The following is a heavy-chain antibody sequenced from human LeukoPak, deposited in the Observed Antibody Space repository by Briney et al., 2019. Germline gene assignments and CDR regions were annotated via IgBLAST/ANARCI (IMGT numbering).Heavy chain of an antibody. J-gene: IGHJ4*02. CDR1: GFTFSTYW. V-gene: IGHV3-7*01. Sequence: TGGSLRLSCAASGFTFSTYWMSWVRQAPGKGLEWVANIKPDGGDKYYVDSVKGRFTISRDNANNSLYLQMSSLRAEDTAVYYCARALYNVGWYPDYFDYWGQGTLVTVSS. D-gene: IGHD6-19*01. CDR3: ARALYNVGWYPDYFDY. CDR2: IKPDGGDK.